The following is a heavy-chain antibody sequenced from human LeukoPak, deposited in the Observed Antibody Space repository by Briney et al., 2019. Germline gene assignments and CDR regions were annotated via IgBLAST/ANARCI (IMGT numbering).Heavy chain of an antibody. V-gene: IGHV3-7*01. D-gene: IGHD6-13*01. J-gene: IGHJ3*02. CDR2: IKQDGSEK. CDR1: GFTFNNYW. Sequence: PGGSLRLSCAASGFTFNNYWMGWVRQAPGKGLEWVANIKQDGSEKYYVDSVKGRFTISRDNAKNSLYLQMNSLRAEDTAVYYCARETYSSDALDIWGQGTMVTVSS. CDR3: ARETYSSDALDI.